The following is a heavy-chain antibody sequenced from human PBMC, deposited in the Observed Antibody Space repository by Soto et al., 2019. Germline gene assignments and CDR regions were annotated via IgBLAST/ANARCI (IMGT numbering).Heavy chain of an antibody. CDR3: ARGGSSDWQVALDI. D-gene: IGHD6-19*01. V-gene: IGHV4-34*01. CDR2: IKHGGSS. Sequence: QVQKQPWGAGLLKPSETLSLSCTVYAGSFSHYYWNWIRQSPGKGLEWIGKIKHGGSSSYNPSLRSRVSISVDMSKNQFSLTLSSVTAADTAVYYCARGGSSDWQVALDIWGHGTMVPVSS. J-gene: IGHJ3*02. CDR1: AGSFSHYY.